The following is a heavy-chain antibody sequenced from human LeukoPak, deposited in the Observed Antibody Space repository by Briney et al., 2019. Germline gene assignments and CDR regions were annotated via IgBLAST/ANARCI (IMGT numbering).Heavy chain of an antibody. D-gene: IGHD6-6*01. V-gene: IGHV1-69*13. Sequence: ASVKVSCKASGGTFSSYAISWVRQAPGQGLEWMGGIIPIFGTANYAQKFQGRVTITADESTSTAYMELSSLRSEDTAVYYCARGRDSSSSYFYWGQEPWSPSPQ. CDR3: ARGRDSSSSYFY. CDR2: IIPIFGTA. J-gene: IGHJ4*01. CDR1: GGTFSSYA.